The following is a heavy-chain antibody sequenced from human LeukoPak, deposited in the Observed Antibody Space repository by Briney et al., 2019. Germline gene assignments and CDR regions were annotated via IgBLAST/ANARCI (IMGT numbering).Heavy chain of an antibody. J-gene: IGHJ4*02. CDR1: EFTFSTYE. Sequence: GGSLRLSCAASEFTFSTYEMSWVCQAPGKGLEWVSYISGGGGTIYYADSVKGRFTISRDNAKNSLYLQMNSLRAEDTAVYFCATDLSMRGVDFDYWGQGTLVTVSS. CDR2: ISGGGGTI. CDR3: ATDLSMRGVDFDY. D-gene: IGHD3-3*01. V-gene: IGHV3-48*03.